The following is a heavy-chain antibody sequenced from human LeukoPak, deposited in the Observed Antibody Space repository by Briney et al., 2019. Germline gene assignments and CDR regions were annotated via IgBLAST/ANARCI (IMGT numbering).Heavy chain of an antibody. CDR1: GFTFSSYA. V-gene: IGHV3-23*01. CDR2: ISGSGGST. D-gene: IGHD3-10*01. J-gene: IGHJ6*04. Sequence: GGSLRLSCAASGFTFSSYAMSWVRQAPGKGLEWASAISGSGGSTYYADSVNGRFTISRDDSKNTVYVQMNSLRAEDTAVYYCARGRRTLNGSGRYRGLDVWGEGTTVTVSS. CDR3: ARGRRTLNGSGRYRGLDV.